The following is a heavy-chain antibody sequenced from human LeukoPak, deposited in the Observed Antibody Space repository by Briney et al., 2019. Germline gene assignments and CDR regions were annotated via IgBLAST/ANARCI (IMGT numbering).Heavy chain of an antibody. CDR3: AKDRSSGGSCYNY. CDR1: EFTFNHYA. V-gene: IGHV3-23*01. Sequence: GGSLRLSCAASEFTFNHYAMSWVRQAPGKGLEWVSSISGGGGSTYYADSVKGRFTISRDNSKNTVYLQMNSLRVEDTAIYYCAKDRSSGGSCYNYWGRGTQVTVSS. J-gene: IGHJ4*02. CDR2: ISGGGGST. D-gene: IGHD2-15*01.